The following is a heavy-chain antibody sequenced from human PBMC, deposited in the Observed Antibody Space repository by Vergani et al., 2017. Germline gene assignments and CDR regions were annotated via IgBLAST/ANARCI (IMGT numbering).Heavy chain of an antibody. CDR3: ESRESGHYYSSYYGLDV. Sequence: QLQLHKSGPGLVKPSETLSLTCTLSGGSISSSSHFWGWLRQTPGKGLEWIGCIYYSGSTYYNPSLKSRVSISVDTSKNQFSLKLSSVTAADSAVYYCESRESGHYYSSYYGLDVWGQGTTVTVSS. CDR2: IYYSGST. J-gene: IGHJ6*02. V-gene: IGHV4-39*01. CDR1: GGSISSSSHF. D-gene: IGHD3-10*01.